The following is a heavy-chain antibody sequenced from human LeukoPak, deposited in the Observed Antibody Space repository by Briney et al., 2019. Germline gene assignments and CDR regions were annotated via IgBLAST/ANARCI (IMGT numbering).Heavy chain of an antibody. V-gene: IGHV3-30*03. J-gene: IGHJ4*02. CDR2: VSSDGSNK. Sequence: GGSLRLSCAASGFTFSSYGMHWVRQAPGKGLEWVAVVSSDGSNKNYGDSVKGRFTISRDNSKNTLYLQMNSLRAEDTAVYYCARETLSVFDNWGQGTLVTVSS. CDR1: GFTFSSYG. CDR3: ARETLSVFDN. D-gene: IGHD3-16*02.